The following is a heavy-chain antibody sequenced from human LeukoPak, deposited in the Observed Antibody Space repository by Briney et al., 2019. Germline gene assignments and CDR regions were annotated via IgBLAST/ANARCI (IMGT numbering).Heavy chain of an antibody. CDR2: INAGNGNT. J-gene: IGHJ4*02. D-gene: IGHD2-15*01. V-gene: IGHV1-3*03. CDR1: GYTFTSYT. CDR3: ARGYCSGGSCYSLGY. Sequence: ASVKVSCKASGYTFTSYTIHWVRQAPGQRLEWMGWINAGNGNTKYSQEFQDRVTITRDTSASTAYMELSSLRSEDTAVYYCARGYCSGGSCYSLGYWGQGTLVTVSS.